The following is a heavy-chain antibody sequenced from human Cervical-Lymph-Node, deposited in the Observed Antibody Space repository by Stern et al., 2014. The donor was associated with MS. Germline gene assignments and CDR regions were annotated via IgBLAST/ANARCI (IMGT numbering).Heavy chain of an antibody. Sequence: QVQLQESGPGLVKPSPTLSLTCTVSGGSISSGRYYWSWIRQHPGQGLVWIVNIHYRGSTYSNQSLRSGVTPSDETSKPPLLLKRSSVTGADTALYYGARSDRLWGSFDYWGQGTLVTVSS. CDR3: ARSDRLWGSFDY. CDR2: IHYRGST. D-gene: IGHD3-16*01. V-gene: IGHV4-31*03. J-gene: IGHJ4*02. CDR1: GGSISSGRYY.